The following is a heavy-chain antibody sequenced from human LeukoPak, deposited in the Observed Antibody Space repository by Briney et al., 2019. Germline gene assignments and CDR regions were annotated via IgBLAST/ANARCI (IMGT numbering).Heavy chain of an antibody. Sequence: GGSLRLSCAASGFSFSNFWMSWVRQAPGKGLEWVTNIKEDGSEEYYVDSVKGRFTISRDNAKNSLYLQMNSLRAEDTAVYYCARWAESNDYWGQGTLVTVSS. J-gene: IGHJ4*02. CDR1: GFSFSNFW. CDR2: IKEDGSEE. V-gene: IGHV3-7*05. CDR3: ARWAESNDY.